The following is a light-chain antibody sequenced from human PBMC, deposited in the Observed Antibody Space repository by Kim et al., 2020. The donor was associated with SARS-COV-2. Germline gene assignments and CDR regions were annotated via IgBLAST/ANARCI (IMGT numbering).Light chain of an antibody. CDR3: AAWDDSLNGPL. J-gene: IGLJ3*02. V-gene: IGLV1-44*01. Sequence: QSVLTQPPSASGTPGQRLTISCSGGNSNIGGNPVTWYQQLPGTAPKLLIYSNNRRPSGVPDRFSASKSGTSASLAISGVQSEDEADYYCAAWDDSLNGPLFGGGTQLTVL. CDR1: NSNIGGNP. CDR2: SNN.